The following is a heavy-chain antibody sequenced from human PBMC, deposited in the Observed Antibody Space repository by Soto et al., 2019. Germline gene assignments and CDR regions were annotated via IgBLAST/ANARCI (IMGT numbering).Heavy chain of an antibody. CDR3: AREFYERRWFGELLHPPDP. CDR2: INAGNGNT. V-gene: IGHV1-3*01. J-gene: IGHJ5*02. D-gene: IGHD3-10*01. Sequence: QVQLVQSGAEVKKPGASVKVSCKASGYTFTSYAMHWVRQAPGQRLEWMGWINAGNGNTKYSQKFQGRVTITRDTSASTAYMELSSLRSEDTAVYYCAREFYERRWFGELLHPPDPWGQGTLVTVSS. CDR1: GYTFTSYA.